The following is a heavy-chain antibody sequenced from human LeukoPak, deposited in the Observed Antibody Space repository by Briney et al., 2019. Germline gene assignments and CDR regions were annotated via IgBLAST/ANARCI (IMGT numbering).Heavy chain of an antibody. CDR1: GGSISSAHYY. CDR2: TYISGST. Sequence: SETLSLTCTVSGGSISSAHYYWSWIRQPAGKGLEWIGRTYISGSTNYNPSLKSRVTISVDTSKNQFSLKLSSVTAADTAVYYCARETSQKGAHYMDVWGKGTTVTISS. V-gene: IGHV4-61*02. D-gene: IGHD3-16*01. J-gene: IGHJ6*03. CDR3: ARETSQKGAHYMDV.